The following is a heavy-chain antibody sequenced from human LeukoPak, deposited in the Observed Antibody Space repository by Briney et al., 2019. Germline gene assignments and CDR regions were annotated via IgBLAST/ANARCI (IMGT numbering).Heavy chain of an antibody. CDR1: GFTFSSYG. D-gene: IGHD5-18*01. CDR2: IKQDGSEK. CDR3: AREYVDTAMVRFDY. V-gene: IGHV3-7*01. J-gene: IGHJ4*02. Sequence: PGGSLRLSCAASGFTFSSYGVHWVRQAPGKGLEWVANIKQDGSEKYYVDSVKGRFTISRDNAKNSLYLQMNSLRAEDTAVYYCAREYVDTAMVRFDYWGQGTLVTVSS.